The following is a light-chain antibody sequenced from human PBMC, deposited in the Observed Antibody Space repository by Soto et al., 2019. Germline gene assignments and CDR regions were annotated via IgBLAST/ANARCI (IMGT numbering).Light chain of an antibody. V-gene: IGLV3-21*04. Sequence: SYELTQPPSVSVAPGKTARITCGGNNIGSKSVHWYQQKPGQAPVLVIYYDSDRPSGIPERFSGSNSGNTATLTISRVEAGDEAYYYCQVWDSRVFGGGTKLTVL. CDR2: YDS. CDR3: QVWDSRV. J-gene: IGLJ3*02. CDR1: NIGSKS.